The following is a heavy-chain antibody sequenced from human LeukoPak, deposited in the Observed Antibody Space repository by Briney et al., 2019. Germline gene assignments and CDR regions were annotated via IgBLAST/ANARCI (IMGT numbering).Heavy chain of an antibody. D-gene: IGHD3-10*01. CDR1: KFTFSSYG. V-gene: IGHV3-23*01. J-gene: IGHJ3*02. CDR3: ATLRRSGAERDAFDI. Sequence: GGSLRLSCAASKFTFSSYGMSWVRQAPGKGLEWVSTISSSGGSTYYADSVKGRFTISRDNAKSTLFLQMNSVRDEDTALYYCATLRRSGAERDAFDIWGQGTMVTVSS. CDR2: ISSSGGST.